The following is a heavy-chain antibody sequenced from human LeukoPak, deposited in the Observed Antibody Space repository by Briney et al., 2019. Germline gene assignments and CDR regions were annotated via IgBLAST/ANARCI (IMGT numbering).Heavy chain of an antibody. D-gene: IGHD3-10*01. CDR1: GGSFRTYP. V-gene: IGHV1-69*05. Sequence: GASVTVSCKASGGSFRTYPISWVRQAPGQGLEWMGGLSQFFRTTNYTQKFQGRLTISTDESSTTAYMELTDLRSDDTAIYYCATSGSGRSWDWFAPWGQGTPLTVSS. CDR2: LSQFFRTT. J-gene: IGHJ5*02. CDR3: ATSGSGRSWDWFAP.